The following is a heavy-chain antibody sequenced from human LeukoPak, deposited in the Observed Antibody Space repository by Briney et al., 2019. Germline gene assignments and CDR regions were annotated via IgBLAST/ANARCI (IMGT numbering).Heavy chain of an antibody. CDR1: GGSFSGYY. V-gene: IGHV4-34*01. J-gene: IGHJ4*02. CDR3: ATERGMTTVTPVDY. Sequence: SETLSLTCAVYGGSFSGYYWSWIRQPPGKGLEWIGEINHSGSTNYNPSLKSRVTISVDTSKNQFSLKLSSVTAADTAVDYCATERGMTTVTPVDYWGQGTRVTVSS. D-gene: IGHD4-17*01. CDR2: INHSGST.